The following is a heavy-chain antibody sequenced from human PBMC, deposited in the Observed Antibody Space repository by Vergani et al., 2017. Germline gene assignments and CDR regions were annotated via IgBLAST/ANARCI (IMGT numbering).Heavy chain of an antibody. CDR1: GYGFTTYW. J-gene: IGHJ4*02. CDR2: IDPSDSYT. V-gene: IGHV5-10-1*03. D-gene: IGHD3-3*02. CDR3: ARHFTSAAHFDY. Sequence: EVQLVQSGAEVKKPGESLRISCQGSGYGFTTYWITWVRQMPGKGLEWMGRIDPSDSYTNYSPSFQGHVTISADKSISTAYLQWSSLKASDTAMYYCARHFTSAAHFDYWGQGTLVTVSS.